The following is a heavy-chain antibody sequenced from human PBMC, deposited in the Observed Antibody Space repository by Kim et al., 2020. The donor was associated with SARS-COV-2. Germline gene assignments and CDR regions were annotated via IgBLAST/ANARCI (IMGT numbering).Heavy chain of an antibody. D-gene: IGHD3-22*01. V-gene: IGHV3-15*01. CDR2: IKSKNDGGTT. CDR1: GFTFSKAW. CDR3: TTDDYYDSTNYYRAFEI. Sequence: GGSLRLSCAASGFTFSKAWMSWVRQAPGKGLEWIGRIKSKNDGGTTDYAAPVKGRFTISRDDSKNTLYLQMNSLKTEDTAVYYCTTDDYYDSTNYYRAFEIWGQGTMVTVSS. J-gene: IGHJ3*02.